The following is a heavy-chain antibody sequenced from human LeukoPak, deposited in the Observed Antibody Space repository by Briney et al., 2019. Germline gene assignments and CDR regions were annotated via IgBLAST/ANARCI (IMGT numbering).Heavy chain of an antibody. CDR2: ISSSSSTI. CDR1: GFIFSDYY. CDR3: ARDRYDYVWGSYPIMDV. D-gene: IGHD3-16*02. J-gene: IGHJ6*03. Sequence: EGSLRLSCDASGFIFSDYYMTWIRQAPGKGLEWVSYISSSSSTIYYADSVKGRFTISRDNAKNSLYLQMNSLRAEDTAVYYCARDRYDYVWGSYPIMDVWGKGTTVTVSS. V-gene: IGHV3-11*04.